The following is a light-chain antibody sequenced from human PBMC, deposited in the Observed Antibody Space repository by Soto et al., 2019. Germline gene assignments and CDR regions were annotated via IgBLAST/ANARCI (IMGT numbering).Light chain of an antibody. V-gene: IGKV3-20*01. CDR3: QQYGSSPPVT. Sequence: EIVLTQSTGTLSLSPGERATLSCRASQSVSSSYLAWYQQKPGQAPRLLIYGASSRATGIPDRFSGSGSGTDFTLTISRLEPEVFAVYYCQQYGSSPPVTFGGGTKVEIK. CDR2: GAS. J-gene: IGKJ4*01. CDR1: QSVSSSY.